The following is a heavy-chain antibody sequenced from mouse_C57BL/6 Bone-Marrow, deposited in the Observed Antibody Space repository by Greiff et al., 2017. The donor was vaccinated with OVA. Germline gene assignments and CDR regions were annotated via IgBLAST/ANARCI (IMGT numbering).Heavy chain of an antibody. CDR1: GYTFTSYW. CDR3: ARGGVLRWVDYCAY. Sequence: QVQLQQPGAELVMPGASVKLSCKASGYTFTSYWMHWVKQRPGQGLEWIGEIDPSDSYTNYNQKFKGKSTLTVDKSSSTAYMQLSSLTSEDSAVYYCARGGVLRWVDYCAYWGQGTTLTVSA. D-gene: IGHD1-1*01. V-gene: IGHV1-69*01. J-gene: IGHJ2*01. CDR2: IDPSDSYT.